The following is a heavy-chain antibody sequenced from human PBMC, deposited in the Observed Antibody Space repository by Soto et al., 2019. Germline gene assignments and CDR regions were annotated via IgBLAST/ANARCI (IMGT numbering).Heavy chain of an antibody. CDR2: IKKDGSEK. J-gene: IGHJ4*02. Sequence: GGSLRLSCAASGFTFSSYWMSWVRQAPGKGLKWVANIKKDGSEKYYVKGRFTISRDNSKNTLYLQMNSLRAEDTAVYFCAKLPQYETLTGYLNYFDYWGPGILVTVSS. V-gene: IGHV3-7*03. D-gene: IGHD3-9*01. CDR1: GFTFSSYW. CDR3: AKLPQYETLTGYLNYFDY.